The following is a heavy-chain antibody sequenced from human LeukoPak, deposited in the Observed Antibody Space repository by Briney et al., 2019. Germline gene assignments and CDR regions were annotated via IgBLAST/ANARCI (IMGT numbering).Heavy chain of an antibody. J-gene: IGHJ4*02. CDR3: AKGGGPWCTAGTCYPFDY. Sequence: GGSLRLSCEASGFTFSSYAMNWGRQAPGKRLEWVASITRSGDSTYHEDSVKGRFAISRDHSKNNVFLQMNSLRAEDTALYYCAKGGGPWCTAGTCYPFDYLGQGTLVAVSS. D-gene: IGHD2-15*01. V-gene: IGHV3-23*01. CDR2: ITRSGDST. CDR1: GFTFSSYA.